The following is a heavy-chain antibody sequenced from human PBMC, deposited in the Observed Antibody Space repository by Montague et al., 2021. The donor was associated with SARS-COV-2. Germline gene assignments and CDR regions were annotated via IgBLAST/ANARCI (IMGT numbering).Heavy chain of an antibody. CDR3: ARLAYCGDDCFSGWEIFFDS. J-gene: IGHJ4*02. CDR1: GGSFSSYS. D-gene: IGHD2-21*02. V-gene: IGHV4-34*01. CDR2: INHSGRS. Sequence: SETLSLTCAGSGGSFSSYSWSWIRQPPGKGLEWIAEINHSGRSNYNPSLKGRVTMSVDTSKNQFSLKLNSVTVADTAVYYCARLAYCGDDCFSGWEIFFDSWGQGTLVTGSS.